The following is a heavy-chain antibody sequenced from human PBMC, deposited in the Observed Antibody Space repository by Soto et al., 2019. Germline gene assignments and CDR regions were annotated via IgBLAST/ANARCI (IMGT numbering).Heavy chain of an antibody. CDR2: TYYRSKWFH. D-gene: IGHD3-10*01. CDR1: GDSVSSDTTA. CDR3: ARGNALDV. V-gene: IGHV6-1*01. J-gene: IGHJ3*01. Sequence: QGQLQQSGPGLAKPSQTLSLTCAISGDSVSSDTTAWNWVRQSPSRGLEWLGRTYYRSKWFHDYAASVKSRITINPDTSKNQFSLELNSMTPEDTAVYYCARGNALDVWGQGTVVTVSS.